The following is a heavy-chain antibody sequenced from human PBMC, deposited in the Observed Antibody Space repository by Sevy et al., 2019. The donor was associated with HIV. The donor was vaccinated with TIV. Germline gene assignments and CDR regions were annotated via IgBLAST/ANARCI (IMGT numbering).Heavy chain of an antibody. D-gene: IGHD2-15*01. J-gene: IGHJ4*02. CDR2: ITSYGKFM. CDR1: GFTFKTYT. V-gene: IGHV3-21*06. CDR3: ARDRDPTYSDEVFDF. Sequence: GGSLRLSCVASGFTFKTYTLNWLRQAPGKAPEWVSSITSYGKFMYYTDSLKGRITISRDDATNSVFLQMVGLTAEDTAVYYCARDRDPTYSDEVFDFWGRGTLVTVSS.